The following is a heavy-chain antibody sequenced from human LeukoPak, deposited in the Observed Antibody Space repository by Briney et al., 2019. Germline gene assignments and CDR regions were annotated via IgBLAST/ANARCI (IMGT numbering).Heavy chain of an antibody. D-gene: IGHD3-9*01. J-gene: IGHJ4*02. V-gene: IGHV4-34*01. Sequence: SPETLSLTSAVHGESFSGSYWSWIRHPPGKGLEWIAQINHSGSTNYNPSLKSRVTISVDTSKNQFSLKLSSVTAADTAVYYCASYKRMTGYYNIAYWGRGTLVTVSS. CDR3: ASYKRMTGYYNIAY. CDR1: GESFSGSY. CDR2: INHSGST.